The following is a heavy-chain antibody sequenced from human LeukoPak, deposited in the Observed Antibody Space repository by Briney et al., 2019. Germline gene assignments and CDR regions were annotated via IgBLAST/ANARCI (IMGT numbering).Heavy chain of an antibody. J-gene: IGHJ4*02. CDR3: AKGGLYCSGGSCYSLDY. CDR2: ISYDGSNK. V-gene: IGHV3-30*18. Sequence: GGSLRLSCVMSGLTFRSYGMHWVRQAPGKGLEWVAVISYDGSNKYYADSVKGRFTISRDNSKNTLYPQMNSLRAEDTAVYYCAKGGLYCSGGSCYSLDYWGQGTLVTVSS. D-gene: IGHD2-15*01. CDR1: GLTFRSYG.